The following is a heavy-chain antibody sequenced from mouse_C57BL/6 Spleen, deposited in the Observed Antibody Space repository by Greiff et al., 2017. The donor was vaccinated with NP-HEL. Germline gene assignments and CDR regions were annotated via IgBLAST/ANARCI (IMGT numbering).Heavy chain of an antibody. CDR2: IGPGSGST. D-gene: IGHD1-1*01. CDR3: ARSPDYYGSSPWFAY. CDR1: GYTFTDYY. Sequence: QVQLQQSGAELVKPGASVKISCKASGYTFTDYYINWVKQRPGQGLEWIGKIGPGSGSTYYNEKFKGKATLTADKSSSTAYMQLSSLTSEDSAVYFCARSPDYYGSSPWFAYWGQGTLVTVSA. V-gene: IGHV1-77*01. J-gene: IGHJ3*01.